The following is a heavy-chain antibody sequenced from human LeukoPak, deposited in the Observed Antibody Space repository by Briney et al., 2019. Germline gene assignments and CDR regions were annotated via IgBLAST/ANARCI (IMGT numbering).Heavy chain of an antibody. CDR2: IYYSGNT. Sequence: SETLSLTCTVSGGSISSYYWSWIRQTPGKGLEWIGYIYYSGNTNYNPSLKSRVTISVGTSKNQFSLKLSSVTAADTAVYYCARYKYSGSSYYFDYWGQGTLVTVSS. V-gene: IGHV4-59*01. CDR1: GGSISSYY. D-gene: IGHD1-26*01. CDR3: ARYKYSGSSYYFDY. J-gene: IGHJ4*02.